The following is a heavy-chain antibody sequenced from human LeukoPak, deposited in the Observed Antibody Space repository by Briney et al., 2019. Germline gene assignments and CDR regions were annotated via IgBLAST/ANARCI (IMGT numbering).Heavy chain of an antibody. Sequence: SETLSLTCTVSGGSISSGDYYWSWIRQPPGKGLEWIGYIYYSGSTYYNPSLKSRVTISVDTSKNQFSLKLSSVTAADTAVYYCARALYYYDAPFDYWGQGTLVTVSS. CDR3: ARALYYYDAPFDY. D-gene: IGHD3-3*01. CDR2: IYYSGST. V-gene: IGHV4-30-4*01. CDR1: GGSISSGDYY. J-gene: IGHJ4*02.